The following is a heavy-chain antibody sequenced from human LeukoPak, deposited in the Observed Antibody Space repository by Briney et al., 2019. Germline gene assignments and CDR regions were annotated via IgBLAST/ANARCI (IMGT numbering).Heavy chain of an antibody. Sequence: GGSLRLSCAASGFTFSSYGMNWVRQAPGKGLEWVAVISYDGSNKYYADSVRGRFTISRDNSKSTLYLQMNSLRDAETAVYYWAKDGILWLEPLAFWGQGTLVTVSS. CDR3: AKDGILWLEPLAF. CDR1: GFTFSSYG. CDR2: ISYDGSNK. D-gene: IGHD6-19*01. J-gene: IGHJ4*02. V-gene: IGHV3-30*18.